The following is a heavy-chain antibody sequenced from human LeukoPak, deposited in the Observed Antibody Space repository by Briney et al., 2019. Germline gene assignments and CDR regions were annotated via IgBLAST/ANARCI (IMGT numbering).Heavy chain of an antibody. Sequence: ASVKVSCKASGYTSTSYDINWVRQATGQGLEWMGWMDPNSGNTGYAQKFQGRVTMTRNTSISTAYMELSSLRSEDTAVYYCARGNYYDSSGYYWGVGYYYGMDVWGQGTTVTVSS. CDR2: MDPNSGNT. V-gene: IGHV1-8*01. D-gene: IGHD3-22*01. CDR3: ARGNYYDSSGYYWGVGYYYGMDV. J-gene: IGHJ6*02. CDR1: GYTSTSYD.